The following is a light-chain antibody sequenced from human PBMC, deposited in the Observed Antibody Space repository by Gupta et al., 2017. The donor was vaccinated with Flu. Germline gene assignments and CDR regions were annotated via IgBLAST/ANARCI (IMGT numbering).Light chain of an antibody. Sequence: VTTGGPACIACRASQSLLHSNGYKYLDSYLQKPGQSPQLLIYLGSNRVSGVPDRFSGSGSGTDFTLKIIRVEAEDVGVYYCWEALQSAHTFGQGTNMELK. CDR2: LGS. CDR1: QSLLHSNGYKY. J-gene: IGKJ2*01. V-gene: IGKV2-28*01. CDR3: WEALQSAHT.